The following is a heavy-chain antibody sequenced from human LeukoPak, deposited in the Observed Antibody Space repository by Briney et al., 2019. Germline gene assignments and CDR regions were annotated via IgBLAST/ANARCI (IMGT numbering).Heavy chain of an antibody. CDR1: GGSFSGYY. CDR2: INHSGST. D-gene: IGHD3-22*01. CDR3: ARDRPTYYDSSGYYLESDY. Sequence: SETLSLTCAVSGGSFSGYYWSWIRQPPGKGLEWIGEINHSGSTNYNPSLKSRVTISVDTSKNQFSPTLSSVTAADTAVYYCARDRPTYYDSSGYYLESDYWGQGTLVTVSS. J-gene: IGHJ4*02. V-gene: IGHV4-34*01.